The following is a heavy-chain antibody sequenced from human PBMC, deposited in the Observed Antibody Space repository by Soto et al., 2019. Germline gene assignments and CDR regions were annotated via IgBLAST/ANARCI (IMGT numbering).Heavy chain of an antibody. J-gene: IGHJ6*02. D-gene: IGHD6-13*01. CDR1: GGSFSGHY. Sequence: SATLSLTCAVYGGSFSGHYWSWIRQPPGKGLEWIGEINHSGSTNYNPSLKSRVTISVDTSKNQFSLKLSSVTAADTAVYYCARARLSRNRGRIAAVYGMYVWGQRTTVTVSS. CDR2: INHSGST. V-gene: IGHV4-34*01. CDR3: ARARLSRNRGRIAAVYGMYV.